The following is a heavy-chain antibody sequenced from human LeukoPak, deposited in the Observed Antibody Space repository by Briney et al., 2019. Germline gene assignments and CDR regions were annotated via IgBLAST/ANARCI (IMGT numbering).Heavy chain of an antibody. J-gene: IGHJ5*02. D-gene: IGHD2-15*01. CDR1: GGTFSSYA. V-gene: IGHV1-69*13. CDR2: IIPIFGTA. CDR3: ARDRSCSGGSCYDWFDP. Sequence: SVKVSCKASGGTFSSYAISWVRQAPGQGLEWMGGIIPIFGTANYAQKFQGRVTITADESTSTAYMKLSSLKPEDTAVYYCARDRSCSGGSCYDWFDPWGQGTLVTVSS.